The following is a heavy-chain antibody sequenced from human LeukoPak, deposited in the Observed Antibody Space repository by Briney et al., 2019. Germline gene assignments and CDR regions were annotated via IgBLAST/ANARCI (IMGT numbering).Heavy chain of an antibody. CDR1: GVSISSSNSY. V-gene: IGHV4-39*01. J-gene: IGHJ4*02. D-gene: IGHD3/OR15-3a*01. CDR3: ARQTGSGLFILP. CDR2: IYYSGNT. Sequence: PSETLSLTCTVSGVSISSSNSYWGWIRQPPGKGLEWFGSIYYSGNTYYNASLKSQVSISIDTSKNQFSLRLTSMTAAATALYFCARQTGSGLFILPGGQGTLVTVSS.